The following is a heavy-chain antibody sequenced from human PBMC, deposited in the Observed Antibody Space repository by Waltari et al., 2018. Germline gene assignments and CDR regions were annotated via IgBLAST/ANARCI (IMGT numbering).Heavy chain of an antibody. CDR1: GGSFSTYA. D-gene: IGHD6-13*01. J-gene: IGHJ3*02. Sequence: VQLVQSGAELKKPGSSVKVSCKASGGSFSTYAITWGRQAPGQGLEWMGGIIPMFGTANYAQKIQDRVTIITDESMTTAYMELSSLTSEDTAVYYCARGGLYGQQLLESAFEIWGQGTKVTVSS. CDR2: IIPMFGTA. V-gene: IGHV1-69*05. CDR3: ARGGLYGQQLLESAFEI.